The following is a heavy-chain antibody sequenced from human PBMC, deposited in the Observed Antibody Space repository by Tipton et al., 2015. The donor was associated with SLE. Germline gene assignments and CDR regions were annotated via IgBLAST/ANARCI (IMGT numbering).Heavy chain of an antibody. D-gene: IGHD6-19*01. V-gene: IGHV4-59*11. CDR3: ARGRKQWPVGIFQH. CDR1: GGSISSHY. J-gene: IGHJ1*01. CDR2: IYYSGST. Sequence: TLSLTCTVSGGSISSHYWSWIRQPPGKGLEWIGYIYYSGSTNYNPSLKSRVTISVDTSKNQFSLKLSSVTAADTAVYYCARGRKQWPVGIFQHWGQGTLVTVSS.